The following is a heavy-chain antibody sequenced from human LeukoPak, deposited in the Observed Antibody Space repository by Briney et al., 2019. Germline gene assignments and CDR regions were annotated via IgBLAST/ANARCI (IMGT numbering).Heavy chain of an antibody. D-gene: IGHD3-16*01. CDR2: IRYDGSAK. V-gene: IGHV3-30*02. CDR3: AKDTEYDWGHAFDI. Sequence: GGSLRLSCAASGFTFSSYGMHWVRQAPGKGLEWVAFIRYDGSAKFYADSVKARFTISRDNSKNTLYLQTNSLRTGDTAVYYCAKDTEYDWGHAFDIWGQGTMISVSS. CDR1: GFTFSSYG. J-gene: IGHJ3*02.